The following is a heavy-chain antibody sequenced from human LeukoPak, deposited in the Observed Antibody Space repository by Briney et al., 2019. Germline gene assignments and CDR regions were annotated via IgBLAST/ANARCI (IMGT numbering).Heavy chain of an antibody. D-gene: IGHD3-22*01. Sequence: GGSLRLSCAASGFTFSSYDMHWVRQATGKGLEWVSAIGTAGDTYYPGSVKGRFTISRENAKNSLYLQMNSLRAGDTAVYYCARGGYYDSSGYYHFDYWGQGTLVTVSS. CDR1: GFTFSSYD. CDR2: IGTAGDT. V-gene: IGHV3-13*01. CDR3: ARGGYYDSSGYYHFDY. J-gene: IGHJ4*02.